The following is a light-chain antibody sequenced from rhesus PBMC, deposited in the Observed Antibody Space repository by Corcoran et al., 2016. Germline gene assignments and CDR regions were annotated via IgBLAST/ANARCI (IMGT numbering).Light chain of an antibody. CDR1: QSVSSS. V-gene: IGKV3-42*01. J-gene: IGKJ4*01. CDR2: GAS. Sequence: EIVMTQSPATLSLSPRERATLSCRASQSVSSSLAWSQQKPGQAPNLLTYGASRRATGIPDRFSGNGYGTEFTLTISSLEPEDVGVYYCQQDYSWPLTFGGGTKVELK. CDR3: QQDYSWPLT.